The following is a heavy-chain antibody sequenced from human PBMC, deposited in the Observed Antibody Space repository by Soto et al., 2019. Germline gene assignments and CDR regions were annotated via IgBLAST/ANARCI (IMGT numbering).Heavy chain of an antibody. CDR2: ISGSGGSP. CDR1: GFTFSSYT. V-gene: IGHV3-23*01. Sequence: EVQVLESGGGLVQPGGSLRLSCAASGFTFSSYTMAWVRQAPGKGLEWVSSISGSGGSPYYADSVQGRFTISRDNYKNKVYLKIARLRAEDTATYHCTKARFTGDDCYVPDYWGHGTLVIVSS. J-gene: IGHJ4*01. D-gene: IGHD2-21*01. CDR3: TKARFTGDDCYVPDY.